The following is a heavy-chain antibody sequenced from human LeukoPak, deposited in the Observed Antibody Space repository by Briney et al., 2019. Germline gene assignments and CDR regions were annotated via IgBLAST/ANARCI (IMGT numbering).Heavy chain of an antibody. CDR2: ISAYNGNT. CDR3: ARVLIAAAGTDYYYYMDV. J-gene: IGHJ6*03. CDR1: GYTFTSYG. Sequence: ASVKVSCKASGYTFTSYGISWVRQAPGQGLEWMGWISAYNGNTNYAQKLQGRVTMTTDTSTSTAYMELRSLRSDDTAVYYCARVLIAAAGTDYYYYMDVGGKGTTVTVPS. D-gene: IGHD6-13*01. V-gene: IGHV1-18*01.